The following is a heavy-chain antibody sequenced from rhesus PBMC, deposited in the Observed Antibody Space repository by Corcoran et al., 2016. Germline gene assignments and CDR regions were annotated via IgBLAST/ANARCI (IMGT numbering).Heavy chain of an antibody. CDR2: IIGNSANT. D-gene: IGHD3-28*01. J-gene: IGHJ4*01. CDR3: ARGDDSGYKPVDY. CDR1: GGSISGYYY. V-gene: IGHV4-143*01. Sequence: QVQLQESGPGLVKPSETLSLTCTVSGGSISGYYYWRWIRRPTGKGLEGLGGIGGIIGNSANTYSTPSLKMRVPMSKDTAKNQFCLKLSSVTAADTALYYGARGDDSGYKPVDYWGQGVLVTVSS.